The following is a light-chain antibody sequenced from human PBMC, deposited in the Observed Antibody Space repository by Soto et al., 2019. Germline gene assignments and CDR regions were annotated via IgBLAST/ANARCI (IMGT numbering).Light chain of an antibody. Sequence: EIVLTQSPVTLSLSPGERATLSCRASQSVSSSYLAWYQQKPGQAPRLLIYGASTRATGIPARFSGSGSGTEFTLTISSLQSEDFAVYYCQQYNNWPPITFGQGIRLEIK. CDR2: GAS. CDR3: QQYNNWPPIT. V-gene: IGKV3-15*01. CDR1: QSVSSSY. J-gene: IGKJ5*01.